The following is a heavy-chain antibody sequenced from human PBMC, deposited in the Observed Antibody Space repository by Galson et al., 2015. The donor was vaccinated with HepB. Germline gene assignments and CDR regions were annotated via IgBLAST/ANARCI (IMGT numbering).Heavy chain of an antibody. CDR1: GGSISTYY. D-gene: IGHD3-22*01. V-gene: IGHV4-59*08. CDR2: IYDSGSP. CDR3: ARQYSDSGGYYYFGY. J-gene: IGHJ4*02. Sequence: SETLSLTCTVSGGSISTYYWSWIRQPPGKGLEWIGYIYDSGSPKYNPSLKSRVTISVDTSKNQFSLNLSSVTAADTAVYYCARQYSDSGGYYYFGYWGQGTLVTVSS.